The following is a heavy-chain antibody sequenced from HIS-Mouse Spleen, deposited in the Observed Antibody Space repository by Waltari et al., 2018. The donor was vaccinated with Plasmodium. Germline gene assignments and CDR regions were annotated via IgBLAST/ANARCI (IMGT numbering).Heavy chain of an antibody. CDR3: ASIAVAGTGGY. D-gene: IGHD6-19*01. CDR2: INHSGSP. J-gene: IGHJ4*02. V-gene: IGHV4-34*01. CDR1: GGSFSGYY. Sequence: QVQLQQWGAGLLKPSETLSLTCAVYGGSFSGYYWSWIRQPPGKGLEWIGEINHSGSPNYYPSLKNRVTISVAPSKNQVFRQRSSVTAADTAVYYGASIAVAGTGGYWGQGTLVTVSS.